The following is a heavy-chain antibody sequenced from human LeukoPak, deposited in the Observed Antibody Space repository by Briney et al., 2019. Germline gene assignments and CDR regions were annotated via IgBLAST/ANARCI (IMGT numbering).Heavy chain of an antibody. CDR1: GGSISPYY. D-gene: IGHD4-17*01. V-gene: IGHV4-59*01. Sequence: PSETLSLTCTMSGGSISPYYWSWIRQPPGKGLEWIAYIFHSGTTKYNPSLKSRVAISLDTPKSQFSLKLHSVTAADTAVYYCARGGYGDYKLHYYHYGMDVWGQGTTVTVSS. J-gene: IGHJ6*02. CDR3: ARGGYGDYKLHYYHYGMDV. CDR2: IFHSGTT.